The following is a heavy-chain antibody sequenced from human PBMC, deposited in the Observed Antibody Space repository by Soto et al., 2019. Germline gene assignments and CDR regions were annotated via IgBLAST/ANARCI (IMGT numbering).Heavy chain of an antibody. CDR2: IIPIFGTA. CDR3: ARRPRYSSGWPLDY. J-gene: IGHJ4*02. D-gene: IGHD6-19*01. Sequence: AASVKVSCKASGGTFSSYAISWVRQAPGQGLEWMGGIIPIFGTANYAQKFQGRVTITADESTSTAYMELSSLRSEDTAVYYCARRPRYSSGWPLDYWGQGTLVTVSS. V-gene: IGHV1-69*13. CDR1: GGTFSSYA.